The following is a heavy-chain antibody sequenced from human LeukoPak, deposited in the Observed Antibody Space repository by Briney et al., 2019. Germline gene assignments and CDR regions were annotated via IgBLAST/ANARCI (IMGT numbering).Heavy chain of an antibody. J-gene: IGHJ4*02. Sequence: HPGGSLRLSCAASGFTFSSYSMSWIRQAPGKGLEWVSYISSSGSTIYYADSVKGRFTISRDNAKNSLYLQMNSLRAEDTAVYYCAREAYSGYDLIRYSDYWGQGTLVTVSS. D-gene: IGHD5-12*01. CDR2: ISSSGSTI. V-gene: IGHV3-48*04. CDR3: AREAYSGYDLIRYSDY. CDR1: GFTFSSYS.